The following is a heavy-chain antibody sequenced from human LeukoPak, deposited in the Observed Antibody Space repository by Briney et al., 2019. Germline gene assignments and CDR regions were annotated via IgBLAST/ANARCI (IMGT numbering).Heavy chain of an antibody. V-gene: IGHV4-39*01. D-gene: IGHD3-10*01. Sequence: KPSETLSLTXTVSGGSISSSSYYWGWIRQPPGKGLEWIGSIYHSGSSYYNPSLKSRVTISVDTSKNQFSLKLSSVTAADTAVYYCARHSSYYGNFDHWGQGTLVTVSS. CDR1: GGSISSSSYY. J-gene: IGHJ4*02. CDR2: IYHSGSS. CDR3: ARHSSYYGNFDH.